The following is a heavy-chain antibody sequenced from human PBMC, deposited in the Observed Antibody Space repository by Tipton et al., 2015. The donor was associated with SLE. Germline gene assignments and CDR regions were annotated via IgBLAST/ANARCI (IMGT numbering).Heavy chain of an antibody. Sequence: TLSLTCTVSGGSISSGSYHWSWIRQPAGKGLEWIGHIYTSGSTNYNPSLKSRVTISVDTSKNQFSLKLSSVTAADTAVYYCARGKDIVVARDAFDIWGQGTMVTVSS. V-gene: IGHV4-61*09. CDR3: ARGKDIVVARDAFDI. D-gene: IGHD2-15*01. CDR1: GGSISSGSYH. CDR2: IYTSGST. J-gene: IGHJ3*02.